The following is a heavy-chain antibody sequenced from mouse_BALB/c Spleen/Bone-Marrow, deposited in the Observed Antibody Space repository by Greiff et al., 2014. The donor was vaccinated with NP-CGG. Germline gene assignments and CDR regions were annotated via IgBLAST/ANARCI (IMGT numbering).Heavy chain of an antibody. J-gene: IGHJ3*01. D-gene: IGHD2-2*01. CDR3: AKVTTGFAY. CDR1: GYAFSSYW. Sequence: QVQLKESGAELVRPGPSVKISCKASGYAFSSYWMTWVKQRPGKGLEWIGQIYPGDGETNYNGKFKGKATLTADKSSSTAYMQLSGVTSENSAVEFCAKVTTGFAYWGQGTLVTVSA. CDR2: IYPGDGET. V-gene: IGHV1-80*01.